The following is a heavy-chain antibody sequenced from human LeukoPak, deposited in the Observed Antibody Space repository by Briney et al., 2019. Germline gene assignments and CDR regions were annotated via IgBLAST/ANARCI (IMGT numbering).Heavy chain of an antibody. J-gene: IGHJ4*02. D-gene: IGHD6-13*01. CDR2: ISYDGHNK. CDR3: AKDNRGYGSSWDTVFDY. Sequence: PGRSLTLSCAASGFAFSSYSMHWVRQAPGKGREWVAVISYDGHNKEYADSVKGRFTISRDNAKNSLYLQMNSLRTEDTALYYCAKDNRGYGSSWDTVFDYWGQGTLVTVSS. CDR1: GFAFSSYS. V-gene: IGHV3-30-3*01.